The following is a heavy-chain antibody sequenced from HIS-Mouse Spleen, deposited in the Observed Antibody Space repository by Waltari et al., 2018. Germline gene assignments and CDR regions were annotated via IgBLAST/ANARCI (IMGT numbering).Heavy chain of an antibody. CDR1: GGSISSRSYY. D-gene: IGHD2-21*02. J-gene: IGHJ5*02. Sequence: QLQLQEAGPGLVKPSDTLSLTCTVSGGSISSRSYYWGWIRQPPGKGLEWIGSIYYSGSTYYNPSLKSRVTISVDTSKNQFSLKLSSVTAADTAVYYCARKRTASGWFDPWGQGTLVTVSS. CDR2: IYYSGST. V-gene: IGHV4-39*01. CDR3: ARKRTASGWFDP.